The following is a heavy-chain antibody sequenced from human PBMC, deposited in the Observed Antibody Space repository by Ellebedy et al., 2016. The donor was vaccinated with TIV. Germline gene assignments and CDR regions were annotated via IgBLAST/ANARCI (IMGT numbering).Heavy chain of an antibody. D-gene: IGHD2-2*01. CDR3: ATDRGCSSTSCYQGGGY. J-gene: IGHJ4*02. V-gene: IGHV1-18*01. CDR1: GYTFTSYG. Sequence: ASVKVSCKASGYTFTSYGISWVRQAPGQGLEWMGWISAYNGNTNYAQKLQGRVTMTTDTSTSTAYMELRSLRSDDTAVYYCATDRGCSSTSCYQGGGYWGQGTLVTVSS. CDR2: ISAYNGNT.